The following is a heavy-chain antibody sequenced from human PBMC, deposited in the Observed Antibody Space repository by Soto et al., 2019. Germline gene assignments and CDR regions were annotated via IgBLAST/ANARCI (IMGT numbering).Heavy chain of an antibody. J-gene: IGHJ6*02. CDR2: IYHSGST. D-gene: IGHD5-12*01. CDR3: ARRRGFPYYYGMDV. V-gene: IGHV4-30-2*01. CDR1: GGSISSGGYS. Sequence: QLQLQESGSELVKPSQTLSLTCAVSGGSISSGGYSWSWIRQPPGKGLEWIGYIYHSGSTYYNPSLKSRVTISVDRSKNQFSLKLSSVTAADTAVYYCARRRGFPYYYGMDVWGQGTTVTVSS.